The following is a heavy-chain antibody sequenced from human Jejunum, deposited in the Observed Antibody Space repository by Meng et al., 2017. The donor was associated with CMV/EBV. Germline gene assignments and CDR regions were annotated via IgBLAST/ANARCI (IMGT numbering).Heavy chain of an antibody. CDR2: IKQDGSEK. V-gene: IGHV3-7*01. Sequence: CAAYGFNFSNYWMSWVRQAPGKGLEWVANIKQDGSEKHYVDSVKGRFTVSRDNAKNSLYLQMNGLRAADTAVYYCATDWGDTKSRFDYWGQGSLVTVSS. CDR3: ATDWGDTKSRFDY. CDR1: GFNFSNYW. D-gene: IGHD3-16*01. J-gene: IGHJ4*02.